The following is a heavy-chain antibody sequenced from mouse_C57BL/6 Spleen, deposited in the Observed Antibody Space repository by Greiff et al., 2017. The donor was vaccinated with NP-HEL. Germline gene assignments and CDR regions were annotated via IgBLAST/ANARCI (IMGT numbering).Heavy chain of an antibody. V-gene: IGHV5-4*03. CDR3: ARGGYYDYDEGFAMDY. D-gene: IGHD2-4*01. CDR2: ISDGGSYT. CDR1: GFTFSSYA. Sequence: EVKVEESGGGLVKPGGSLKLSCAASGFTFSSYAMSWVRQTPEKRLEWVATISDGGSYTYYPDNVKGRFTISRDNAKNNLYLQMSHLKSEDTAMYYCARGGYYDYDEGFAMDYWGQGTSVTVSS. J-gene: IGHJ4*01.